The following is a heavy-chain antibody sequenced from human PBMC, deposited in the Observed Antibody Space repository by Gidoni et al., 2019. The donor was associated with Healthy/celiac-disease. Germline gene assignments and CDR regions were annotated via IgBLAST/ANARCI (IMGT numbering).Heavy chain of an antibody. D-gene: IGHD5-18*01. CDR3: AKDSGYSYGLSTSFDY. CDR2: ISWNSGSI. V-gene: IGHV3-9*01. CDR1: GFTFDDYA. J-gene: IGHJ4*02. Sequence: EVQLVESGGGLVQPGRSLRLSCAASGFTFDDYAMHWVRQAPGKGLEWVSGISWNSGSIGYADSVKGRFTISRDNAKNSLYLQMNSLRAEDTALYYCAKDSGYSYGLSTSFDYWGQGTLVTVSS.